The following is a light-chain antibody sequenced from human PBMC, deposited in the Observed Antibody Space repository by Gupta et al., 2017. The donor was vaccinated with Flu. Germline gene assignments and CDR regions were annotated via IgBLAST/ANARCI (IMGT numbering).Light chain of an antibody. CDR1: KSVSSY. V-gene: IGKV3-11*01. J-gene: IGKJ4*01. CDR2: DAS. CDR3: QQRSNWPLT. Sequence: EIVLTQSPATLSLSPGERATLSCRASKSVSSYVAWYQQKPGQAPRLLIYDASNRATGIPARCSGSGSGADFTRTISSLEPEDFAVYYCQQRSNWPLTFGGGTKVEIK.